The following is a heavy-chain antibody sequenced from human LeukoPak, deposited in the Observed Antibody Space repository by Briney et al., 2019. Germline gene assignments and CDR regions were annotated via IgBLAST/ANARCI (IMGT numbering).Heavy chain of an antibody. CDR3: AKGDGGSCSSSSCSTYFDY. V-gene: IGHV3-23*01. J-gene: IGHJ4*02. Sequence: GGSLRLSCVASGFAFSSYAMNWVRQAPGKGLEWVSAISGGGETTYNADSVKGRFIISRDNSKNTLYLQMKGLRAEDTAIYYCAKGDGGSCSSSSCSTYFDYWGQGTLVTVSS. CDR1: GFAFSSYA. CDR2: ISGGGETT. D-gene: IGHD2-15*01.